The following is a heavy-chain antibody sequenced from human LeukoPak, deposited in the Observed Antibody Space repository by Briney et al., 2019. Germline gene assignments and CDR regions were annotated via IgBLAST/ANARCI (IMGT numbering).Heavy chain of an antibody. D-gene: IGHD6-19*01. V-gene: IGHV4-39*07. CDR2: IYYSGST. CDR3: AREFYGIAVAGPRYYFDY. Sequence: PSETLSLTCTVSGGSISSSSYYWGWIRQPPGKGLEWIGSIYYSGSTYYNPSLKSRVTISVDTSKNQFSLKLSSVTAADTAVYYCAREFYGIAVAGPRYYFDYWGQGTLVTVSS. CDR1: GGSISSSSYY. J-gene: IGHJ4*02.